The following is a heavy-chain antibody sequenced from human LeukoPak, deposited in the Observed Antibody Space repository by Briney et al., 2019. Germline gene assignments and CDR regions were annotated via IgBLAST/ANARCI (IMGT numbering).Heavy chain of an antibody. D-gene: IGHD5-18*01. J-gene: IGHJ6*03. V-gene: IGHV1-69*05. CDR1: GGTFSSYA. Sequence: GSPVKVSCKASGGTFSSYAISWVRQAPGKGLEWMGGIIPIFGTANYAQKFQGRVTITTDESTSTPYLELNSLRSEDTGVYYCARATLGIQLWLGRNYYYYMDVWGKGATVTVSS. CDR2: IIPIFGTA. CDR3: ARATLGIQLWLGRNYYYYMDV.